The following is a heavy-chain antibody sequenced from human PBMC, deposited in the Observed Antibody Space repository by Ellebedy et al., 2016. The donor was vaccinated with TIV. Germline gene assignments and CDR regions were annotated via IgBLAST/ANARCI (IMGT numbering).Heavy chain of an antibody. D-gene: IGHD2-2*01. CDR1: GFSFDEYA. CDR2: ISWNSASI. Sequence: GGSLRLSXTASGFSFDEYAMHWVRQAPGKGLEWVSGISWNSASIAYADSVKGRFTISRDNGKNSLSLEMNSLRDEDTALYYCAKGSCSSISCWSHYWGQGTLVSVSS. J-gene: IGHJ4*02. V-gene: IGHV3-9*01. CDR3: AKGSCSSISCWSHY.